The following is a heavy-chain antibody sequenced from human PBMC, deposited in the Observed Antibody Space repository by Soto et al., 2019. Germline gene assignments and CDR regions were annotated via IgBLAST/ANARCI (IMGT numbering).Heavy chain of an antibody. CDR3: ARGYCSSTSCYGRDTAMASYGMDV. CDR2: ISYDGSNK. V-gene: IGHV3-30-3*01. CDR1: GFTFSSYA. Sequence: VGSLRLSCAASGFTFSSYAMHWVRQAPGKGLEWVAVISYDGSNKYYADSVKGRFTISRDNSKNTLYLQMNSLRAEDTAVYYCARGYCSSTSCYGRDTAMASYGMDVWGQGTTVTVSS. J-gene: IGHJ6*02. D-gene: IGHD2-2*01.